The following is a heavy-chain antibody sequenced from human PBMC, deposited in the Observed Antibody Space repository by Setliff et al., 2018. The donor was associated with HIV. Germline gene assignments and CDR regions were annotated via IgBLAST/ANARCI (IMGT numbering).Heavy chain of an antibody. CDR3: ARWSCGRATCYDSPYNWFEP. CDR2: VSPYNGHT. J-gene: IGHJ5*02. D-gene: IGHD2-2*01. V-gene: IGHV1-18*04. CDR1: DYMFIDYY. Sequence: ASVKVSCKASDYMFIDYYIHWVRQAPGQGLEWMGWVSPYNGHTKYAQRFQGRVTMSTDTSTSTIYMELTSLRSDDTAVYYCARWSCGRATCYDSPYNWFEPWGQGTLVTVSS.